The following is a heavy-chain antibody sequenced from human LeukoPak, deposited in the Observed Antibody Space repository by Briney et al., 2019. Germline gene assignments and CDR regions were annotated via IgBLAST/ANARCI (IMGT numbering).Heavy chain of an antibody. Sequence: GGSLRLSCAASGMNFERYAMHWVRQRPGKGLEWVGVISADGKADHADAVKGRFTVSRDNSKDSLSLQMSSLRDEDTALYYCATWAFYHDLDVWGQRTTVIVSS. CDR1: GMNFERYA. D-gene: IGHD1-26*01. J-gene: IGHJ6*02. CDR2: ISADGKA. V-gene: IGHV3-43*02. CDR3: ATWAFYHDLDV.